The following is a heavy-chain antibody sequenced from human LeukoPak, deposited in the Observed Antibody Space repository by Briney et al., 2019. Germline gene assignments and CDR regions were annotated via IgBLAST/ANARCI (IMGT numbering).Heavy chain of an antibody. CDR2: IYGSDDKT. V-gene: IGHV3-23*01. D-gene: IGHD2-15*01. J-gene: IGHJ5*02. CDR1: GFSFSNYA. Sequence: GGSLRLSCVASGFSFSNYAMSWVRQAPGKGLELVSGIYGSDDKTVYGDAVKGRFTISRDNSKNTLYLQMNSLRADDTAVYYCAKTQGYYDAWGQGALVTVSS. CDR3: AKTQGYYDA.